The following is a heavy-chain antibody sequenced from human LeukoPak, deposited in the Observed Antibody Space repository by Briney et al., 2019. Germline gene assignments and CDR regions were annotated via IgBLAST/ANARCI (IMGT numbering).Heavy chain of an antibody. D-gene: IGHD3-22*01. V-gene: IGHV4-4*07. CDR2: IYTSGYS. J-gene: IGHJ4*02. CDR1: GGSISSYY. Sequence: SGTLSLTCSVSGGSISSYYWSWIRQPAGKGLEWIGRIYTSGYSNYNPSLTSRVTMSVDTSKNQFSLKLSSVTAADTAVYYCARGVLQDYYDSSGLHHRGGIDYWGQGTLVTVSS. CDR3: ARGVLQDYYDSSGLHHRGGIDY.